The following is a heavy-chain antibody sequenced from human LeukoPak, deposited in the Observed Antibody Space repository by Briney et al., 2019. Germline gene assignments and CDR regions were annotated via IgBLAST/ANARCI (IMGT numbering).Heavy chain of an antibody. J-gene: IGHJ4*02. V-gene: IGHV3-23*01. CDR3: ATSERGYSYGYFDY. CDR2: ISGSGGST. Sequence: GGSLRLSCAASGFTFSSYAMSWVRQAPGKGLEWVSAISGSGGSTYYADSVKGRFTISRDNSKNTLYLQMNSLRAEDTAVYYCATSERGYSYGYFDYWGQGTLVTVSS. D-gene: IGHD5-18*01. CDR1: GFTFSSYA.